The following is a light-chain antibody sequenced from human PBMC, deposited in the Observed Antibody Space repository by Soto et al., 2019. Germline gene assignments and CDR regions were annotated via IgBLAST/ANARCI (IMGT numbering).Light chain of an antibody. CDR1: QSISSW. CDR3: HQYETYS. V-gene: IGKV1-5*02. J-gene: IGKJ1*01. Sequence: DIQMTQSPSTLSASLGDRVTIICRASQSISSWLAWYQQKPGKAPKLLIYDASSLESGVPSRFSGSGSGTEFTLTISSLQPDDFATYFCHQYETYSFGQGTKVDI. CDR2: DAS.